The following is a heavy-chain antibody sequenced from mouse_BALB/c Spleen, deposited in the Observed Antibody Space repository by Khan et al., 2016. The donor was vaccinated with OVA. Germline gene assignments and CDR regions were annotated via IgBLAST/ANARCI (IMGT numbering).Heavy chain of an antibody. CDR1: GFTFSSYS. Sequence: EVQLVESGGDLVKPGGSLKLSCAASGFTFSSYSMSWVRQTPDKRLEWVATISSGGDYTYYPDSVKGRFTISRDNAKNTLYLQMSSLKSEDTAMSYCDSHLTGSFAYWGQGTLVTVSA. J-gene: IGHJ3*01. CDR2: ISSGGDYT. V-gene: IGHV5-6*01. CDR3: DSHLTGSFAY. D-gene: IGHD4-1*01.